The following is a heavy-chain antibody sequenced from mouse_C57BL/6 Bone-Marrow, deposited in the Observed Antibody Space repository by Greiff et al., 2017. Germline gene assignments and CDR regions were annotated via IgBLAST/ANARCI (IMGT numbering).Heavy chain of an antibody. CDR1: GFTFSSYA. J-gene: IGHJ1*03. CDR3: ARDRAGNFFYWYFDV. Sequence: EVKVVESGGGLVKPGGSLKLSCAASGFTFSSYAMSWVRQTPEKRLEWVATISDGGSYTYYPDNVKGRFTISRDNAKNNLYLQMSHLKSEDTAMYYCARDRAGNFFYWYFDVWGTGTTVTVSS. V-gene: IGHV5-4*01. CDR2: ISDGGSYT. D-gene: IGHD2-1*01.